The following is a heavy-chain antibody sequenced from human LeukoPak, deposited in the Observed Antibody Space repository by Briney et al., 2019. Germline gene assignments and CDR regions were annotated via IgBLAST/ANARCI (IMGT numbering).Heavy chain of an antibody. D-gene: IGHD4-17*01. CDR1: GXSXXXYY. Sequence: GXSXXXYYWXWXRQPAGKGLEWIGRIYTSGSTNYNPSLKSRVTMSVDTSKNQFSLKLSSVTAADTAVYYCARAQRAYGDYSNWFDPWGQGTLVTVSS. CDR3: ARAQRAYGDYSNWFDP. V-gene: IGHV4-4*07. CDR2: IYTSGST. J-gene: IGHJ5*02.